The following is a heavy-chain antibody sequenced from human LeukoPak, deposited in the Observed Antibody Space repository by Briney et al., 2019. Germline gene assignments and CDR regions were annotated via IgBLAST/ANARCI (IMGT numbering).Heavy chain of an antibody. V-gene: IGHV3-30*02. CDR3: AKGGTYGSSGYYPFDY. D-gene: IGHD3-22*01. Sequence: GGSLRLSCAASGFTFSSNGMHWVRQAPGKGLQWVAFIRYDGSNKYYADSVKGRFTISRDNSKNTLYLQMNSLRAEDTAVYYCAKGGTYGSSGYYPFDYWGQGTLVTVSS. CDR1: GFTFSSNG. J-gene: IGHJ4*02. CDR2: IRYDGSNK.